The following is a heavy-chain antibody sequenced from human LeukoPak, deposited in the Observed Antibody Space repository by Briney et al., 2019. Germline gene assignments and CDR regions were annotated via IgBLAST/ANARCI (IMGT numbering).Heavy chain of an antibody. CDR2: ISGSGGST. V-gene: IGHV3-23*01. CDR3: AKSPAGSSWPSIDY. J-gene: IGHJ4*02. D-gene: IGHD6-13*01. CDR1: GFTFSNYA. Sequence: GGSLRLSCAASGFTFSNYAMSWVRQAPGKGLECVSPISGSGGSTYYRDSVKGRFTVSRDNSKNTLYLQMNSLRAEDTAVYYRAKSPAGSSWPSIDYWGQGTLVTVSS.